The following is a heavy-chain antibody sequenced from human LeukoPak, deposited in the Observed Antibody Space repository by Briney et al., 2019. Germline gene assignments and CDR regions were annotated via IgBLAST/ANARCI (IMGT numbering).Heavy chain of an antibody. Sequence: PSETLSLTCTVSGGSISSYYWSWIHQPPGKGLEWIGTIYYSGSAYYNPSLKTQVTISVDTSKNQFSLKLSSVTAADTAVYYCARDGATRGDYWGQGTLVTVSS. CDR1: GGSISSYY. CDR2: IYYSGSA. J-gene: IGHJ4*02. V-gene: IGHV4-39*02. CDR3: ARDGATRGDY. D-gene: IGHD3-16*01.